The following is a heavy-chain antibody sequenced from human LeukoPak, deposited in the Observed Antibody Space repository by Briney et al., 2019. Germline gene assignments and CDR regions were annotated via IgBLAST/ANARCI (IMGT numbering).Heavy chain of an antibody. CDR2: IYSGGNT. V-gene: IGHV3-53*05. CDR3: ARDGGDPGYCTNGVCHPANAFDI. J-gene: IGHJ3*02. CDR1: RFTVSSNS. D-gene: IGHD2-8*01. Sequence: GGSLRLSCTVSRFTVSSNSMSWVRQAPGKGLEWVSFIYSGGNTHYSDSVKGRFTISRDNSKNTLYLQMNSLRAEDTAVYYCARDGGDPGYCTNGVCHPANAFDIWGQGTMVTVSS.